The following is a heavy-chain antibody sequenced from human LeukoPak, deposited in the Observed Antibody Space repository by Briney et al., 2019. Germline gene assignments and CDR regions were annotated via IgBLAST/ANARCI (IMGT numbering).Heavy chain of an antibody. D-gene: IGHD1-26*01. CDR1: GYTFTDYF. V-gene: IGHV1-2*02. J-gene: IGHJ4*01. Sequence: ASVKVSCKVSGYTFTDYFIHWVRQAPGQGLEWMGWINPNTGCTNYVQKFQDRVTVTGDPSISTASMELRRLRSDDTAVYCCATSLLDVVGGPTHFDYWGRGTLVTVSS. CDR3: ATSLLDVVGGPTHFDY. CDR2: INPNTGCT.